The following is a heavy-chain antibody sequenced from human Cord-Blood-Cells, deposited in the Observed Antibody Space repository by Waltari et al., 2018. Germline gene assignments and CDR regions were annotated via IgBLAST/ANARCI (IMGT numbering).Heavy chain of an antibody. J-gene: IGHJ3*02. CDR1: GYTFTAYY. Sequence: QVHLVQSGAEVKKPGASVTVSCKASGYTFTAYYTHWVRQSPGQGLEWMGWINPNSGGTNYAQKFQGRVTMTRDTSISTAYMELSRLRSDDTAVYYCARSGVAWGPDAFDIWGQGTMVTVSS. V-gene: IGHV1-2*02. CDR3: ARSGVAWGPDAFDI. CDR2: INPNSGGT. D-gene: IGHD1-26*01.